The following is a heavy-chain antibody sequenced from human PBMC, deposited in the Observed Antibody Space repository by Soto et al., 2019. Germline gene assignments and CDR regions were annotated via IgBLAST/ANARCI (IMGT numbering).Heavy chain of an antibody. D-gene: IGHD5-12*01. J-gene: IGHJ4*02. V-gene: IGHV4-39*01. CDR2: MSYSGST. CDR3: ARHRVPSVYDPLPGCFDS. CDR1: GGSLSSSSSY. Sequence: QLQLQESGPGLVKPSETLSLTCTVSGGSLSSSSSYWGWIRQPPGKGLEWIGSMSYSGSTYHNPSLKSRVTLSVDTPQSRFSLRLTSVTAADTAVYYCARHRVPSVYDPLPGCFDSWGQGILVTASS.